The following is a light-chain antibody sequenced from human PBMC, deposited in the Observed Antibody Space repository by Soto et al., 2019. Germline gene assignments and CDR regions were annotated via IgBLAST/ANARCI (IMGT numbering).Light chain of an antibody. V-gene: IGKV1-39*01. CDR1: QSISRY. Sequence: DIQMTPSPSSLSASIGDRVTITCLASQSISRYLNWYQQEQGKAPKLLIYGASTLQRGVPSRFSGSGSGTDFTLTISSLQNEDFKNYYCQQNYNTLITFGQGTQREIK. CDR2: GAS. CDR3: QQNYNTLIT. J-gene: IGKJ5*01.